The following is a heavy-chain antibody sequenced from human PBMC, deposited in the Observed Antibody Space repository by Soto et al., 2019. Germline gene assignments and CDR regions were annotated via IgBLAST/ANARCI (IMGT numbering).Heavy chain of an antibody. CDR2: INPSGGST. J-gene: IGHJ3*02. CDR1: GYTFTSHY. D-gene: IGHD6-6*01. V-gene: IGHV1-46*01. Sequence: QVQLVQSGAEVRKPGASVKVSCKASGYTFTSHYIHWVRQAPGQGLEWMGVINPSGGSTSYADKFQGRVTMTMATSTSTVYMDLSSLRSGDTALYYCARDQVPNASRLGDAFDIWGQGTMVTVSS. CDR3: ARDQVPNASRLGDAFDI.